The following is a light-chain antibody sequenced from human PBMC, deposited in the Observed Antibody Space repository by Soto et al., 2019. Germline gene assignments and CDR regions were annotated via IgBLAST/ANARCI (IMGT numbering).Light chain of an antibody. CDR1: QRVRSY. V-gene: IGKV3-11*01. CDR3: EQRPIT. CDR2: DAS. Sequence: EIVLTQSPATLSLSPGDRAPLYCRSSQRVRSYLAWYQQKPGQATRLLIYDASNRATGIPARFSGSGSGTDFTLTISSLEPEDFAVYYCEQRPITVGQGTRLEIK. J-gene: IGKJ5*01.